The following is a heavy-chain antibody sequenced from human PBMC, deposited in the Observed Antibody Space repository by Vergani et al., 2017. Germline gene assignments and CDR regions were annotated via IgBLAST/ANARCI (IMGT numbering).Heavy chain of an antibody. V-gene: IGHV1-18*01. J-gene: IGHJ6*02. CDR1: GYTFTSYG. CDR2: ISAYNGNT. Sequence: QVQLVQSGAEVKKPGASVKVSCKASGYTFTSYGISWVRQAPGQGLEWMGWISAYNGNTNYAQKLQGRVTMTTDTSKSTAYMERRSLRSDDTAVYYCAGFSSGWYEGVYYYYGMDVWGQGTTVTVSS. CDR3: AGFSSGWYEGVYYYYGMDV. D-gene: IGHD6-19*01.